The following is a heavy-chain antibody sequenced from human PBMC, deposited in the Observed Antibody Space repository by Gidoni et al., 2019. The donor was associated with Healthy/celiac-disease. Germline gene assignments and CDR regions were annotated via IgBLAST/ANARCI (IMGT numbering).Heavy chain of an antibody. CDR2: IYTSGST. CDR1: GGSISSGSYY. J-gene: IGHJ4*02. Sequence: QVQLQESGPGLVKPSQTLSLTCTVSGGSISSGSYYWSWIRQPAGKGLEWIGRIYTSGSTNYNPSLKSRVTISVDTSKNQFSLKLSSVTAADTAVYYCARDPNGDSDYFDYWGQGTLVTVSS. D-gene: IGHD7-27*01. V-gene: IGHV4-61*02. CDR3: ARDPNGDSDYFDY.